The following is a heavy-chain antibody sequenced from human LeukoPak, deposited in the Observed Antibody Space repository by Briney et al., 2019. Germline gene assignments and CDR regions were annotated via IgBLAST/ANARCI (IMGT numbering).Heavy chain of an antibody. CDR3: ARERGAARNRGFDY. CDR1: GYTLTELS. CDR2: FDPEDGET. V-gene: IGHV1-24*01. D-gene: IGHD6-6*01. Sequence: GASVKVSCKVSGYTLTELSMHWVRQAPGEGLEWMGGFDPEDGETIYAQKFQGRVTITADESTSTAYMELSSLRSEDTAVYYCARERGAARNRGFDYWGQGTLVTVSS. J-gene: IGHJ4*02.